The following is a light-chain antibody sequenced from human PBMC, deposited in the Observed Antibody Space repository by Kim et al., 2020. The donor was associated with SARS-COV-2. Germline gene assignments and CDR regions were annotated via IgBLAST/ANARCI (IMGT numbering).Light chain of an antibody. CDR3: QQYGNSPYT. Sequence: LSPADRATLSCRTSQSVSSSNLAWYQQNPGQAPRVLSYGASTRATGIPDRFSGSGSGTDFPLTISRLEPEDFAVYYCQQYGNSPYTFGQGTKLEI. CDR1: QSVSSSN. V-gene: IGKV3-20*01. J-gene: IGKJ2*01. CDR2: GAS.